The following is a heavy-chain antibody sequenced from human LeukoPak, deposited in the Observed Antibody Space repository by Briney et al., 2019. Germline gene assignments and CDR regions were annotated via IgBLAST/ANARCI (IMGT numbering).Heavy chain of an antibody. CDR3: AELGITMIGGV. J-gene: IGHJ6*04. V-gene: IGHV3-48*03. CDR1: GFNFSSYE. CDR2: ISTSGTII. D-gene: IGHD3-10*02. Sequence: QAGGSLRLSCAASGFNFSSYEMNWVRQAPGKGLEWVSYISTSGTIIYYADSVKGRFTISRDNAKNSLYLQMNSLRAEDTAVYYCAELGITMIGGVWGKGTTVTISS.